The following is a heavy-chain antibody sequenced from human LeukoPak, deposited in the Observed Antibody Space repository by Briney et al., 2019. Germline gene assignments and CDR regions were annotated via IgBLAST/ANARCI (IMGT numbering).Heavy chain of an antibody. CDR1: GFTFSSYS. V-gene: IGHV3-21*01. Sequence: GGSLRLSCAASGFTFSSYSMNWVRQAPGKGLEWVSSISSSSSYIYYADSVKGRFTISRDNAKNSLYLQMNSLRAEDTAVYYCARVKQGAARLSERRSHDAFDIWGQGTMVTVSS. J-gene: IGHJ3*02. CDR2: ISSSSSYI. CDR3: ARVKQGAARLSERRSHDAFDI. D-gene: IGHD6-6*01.